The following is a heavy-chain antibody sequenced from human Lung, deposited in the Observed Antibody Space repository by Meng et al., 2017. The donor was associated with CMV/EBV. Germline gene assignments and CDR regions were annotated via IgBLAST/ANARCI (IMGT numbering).Heavy chain of an antibody. Sequence: SVXVSCKASGGTFNSYVIYWVRQAPGQGLEWMGGITPISATVNYAQRFQGRVTLTTDESTNTAYMELTGLRSDDTDVYFCARWSISIQHWGQGTLVTVSS. D-gene: IGHD3-3*02. CDR1: GGTFNSYV. CDR2: ITPISATV. J-gene: IGHJ1*01. CDR3: ARWSISIQH. V-gene: IGHV1-69*05.